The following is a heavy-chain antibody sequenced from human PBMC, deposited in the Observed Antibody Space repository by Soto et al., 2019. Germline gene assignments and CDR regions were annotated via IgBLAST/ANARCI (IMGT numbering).Heavy chain of an antibody. V-gene: IGHV1-69*01. J-gene: IGHJ3*02. CDR3: ARTGNYDFWSGPDAFDI. D-gene: IGHD3-3*01. CDR2: IIPIFGTA. CDR1: GGTFSSYA. Sequence: QVQLVQSGAEVKKPGSSVKVSCKASGGTFSSYAISWVRQAPGQGLEWMGGIIPIFGTANFAQKFQGRVTITADESTSTADMELRSLRSEDTAVYYCARTGNYDFWSGPDAFDIWGQGTMVTVSS.